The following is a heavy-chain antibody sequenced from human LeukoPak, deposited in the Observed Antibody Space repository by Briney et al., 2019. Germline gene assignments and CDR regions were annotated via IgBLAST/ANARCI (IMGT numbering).Heavy chain of an antibody. J-gene: IGHJ5*02. CDR2: IKQDGSEK. CDR3: ARYYCSSTSCYSAWFDP. V-gene: IGHV3-7*03. D-gene: IGHD2-2*01. Sequence: PGGSLRLSCAASGFTFSSYWMSWVHQAPGKGLEWVANIKQDGSEKYYVDSVKGRFTISRDNAKNSLYLQMNSLRAEDTAVYYCARYYCSSTSCYSAWFDPWGQGTLVTVSS. CDR1: GFTFSSYW.